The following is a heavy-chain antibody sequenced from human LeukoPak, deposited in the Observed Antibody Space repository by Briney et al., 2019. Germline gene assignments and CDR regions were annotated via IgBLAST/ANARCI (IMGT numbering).Heavy chain of an antibody. Sequence: SETLSLTCTVSGGSISSYYWSWIRQPAGKGLEWIGRIYTSGSTNYNPSLKSRVTMSVDTSKNRFSLKLSSVTAADTAVYYCARYHYDSSVYYYYFDYWGQGTLVTVSS. V-gene: IGHV4-4*07. CDR2: IYTSGST. CDR3: ARYHYDSSVYYYYFDY. J-gene: IGHJ4*02. CDR1: GGSISSYY. D-gene: IGHD3-22*01.